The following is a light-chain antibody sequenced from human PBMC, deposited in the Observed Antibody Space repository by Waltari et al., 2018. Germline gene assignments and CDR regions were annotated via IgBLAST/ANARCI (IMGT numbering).Light chain of an antibody. J-gene: IGKJ1*01. CDR1: QSVTSN. CDR3: QQYNNWPRT. Sequence: EIVMTQSPATLSLSPGERATLSCRATQSVTSNLAWYQQKPGQAPRLLIYGASTRATGIPARFSGSGSGTEFTLTISSLQSEDFAVYFCQQYNNWPRTFGQGTKVESK. CDR2: GAS. V-gene: IGKV3-15*01.